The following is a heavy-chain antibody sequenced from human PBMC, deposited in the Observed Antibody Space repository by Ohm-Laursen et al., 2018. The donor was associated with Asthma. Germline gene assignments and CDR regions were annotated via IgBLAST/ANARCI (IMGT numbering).Heavy chain of an antibody. J-gene: IGHJ4*02. CDR3: VTDAWWSYVH. D-gene: IGHD1-26*01. Sequence: GSLRLSCAASGVAFTDSWMSWVRQLPGGSLERVAKINPLGYEKYYMDSVRGRFTVSRDNAKNSLYLEMNSLRVEDTAVYYCVTDAWWSYVHWGLGTLVTVSS. V-gene: IGHV3-7*01. CDR2: INPLGYEK. CDR1: GVAFTDSW.